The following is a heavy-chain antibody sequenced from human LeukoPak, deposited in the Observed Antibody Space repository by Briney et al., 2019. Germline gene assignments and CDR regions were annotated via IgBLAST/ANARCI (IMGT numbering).Heavy chain of an antibody. CDR3: ARALGYYGSGSYFYGMDV. CDR2: ISYDGGDK. CDR1: GFSLSTYA. Sequence: GGSLTLSCATSGFSLSTYAMHWVRQAPGNGLEWVALISYDGGDKYYADSVKGRVTISRDNSKNTLYLQISSLGPEDTAVYYCARALGYYGSGSYFYGMDVWGQGTTVTVSS. V-gene: IGHV3-30*04. J-gene: IGHJ6*02. D-gene: IGHD3-10*01.